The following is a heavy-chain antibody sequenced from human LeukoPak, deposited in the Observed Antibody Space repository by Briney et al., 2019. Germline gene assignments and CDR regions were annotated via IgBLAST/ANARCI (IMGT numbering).Heavy chain of an antibody. CDR3: ARDVGYSYGSNWFDP. J-gene: IGHJ5*02. CDR1: GGSISSGGYY. D-gene: IGHD5-18*01. V-gene: IGHV4-31*03. CDR2: IYYSGST. Sequence: SETLSLTCTVSGGSISSGGYYWSWIRQHPGKGLEWIGYIYYSGSTYYNPSLKSRVTISVDTSKNQFSLKLSSVTAADTAVYYCARDVGYSYGSNWFDPWGQGTLVTVSS.